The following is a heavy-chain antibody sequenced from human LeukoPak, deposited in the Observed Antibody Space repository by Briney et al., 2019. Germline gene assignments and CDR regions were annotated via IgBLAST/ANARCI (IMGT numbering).Heavy chain of an antibody. CDR1: GGSFSSYY. CDR3: ARYIIATAYYFDY. J-gene: IGHJ4*02. V-gene: IGHV4-39*01. D-gene: IGHD1-1*01. CDR2: IFYRGTT. Sequence: SETLSLTCAVYGGSFSSYYWGWIRQPPGKGLEWIGSIFYRGTTYYNPSLKSRVIISIDTSKNQFSLKLSSVTAADTAVYYCARYIIATAYYFDYWGQGTLVTVSS.